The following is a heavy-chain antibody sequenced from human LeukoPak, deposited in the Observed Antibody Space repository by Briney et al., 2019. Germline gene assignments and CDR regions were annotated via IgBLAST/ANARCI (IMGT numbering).Heavy chain of an antibody. J-gene: IGHJ4*03. Sequence: SETLSLTCTVSGGPISSSSYYWGWIRQPPGKGLEWIGSIYYSGSTYYNPSLKSRVTISVDTSKNQFSLKLSSVTAADTAVYYCARRGVVPAAPNFDYRGQGTTVTVSS. CDR1: GGPISSSSYY. V-gene: IGHV4-39*01. D-gene: IGHD2-2*01. CDR2: IYYSGST. CDR3: ARRGVVPAAPNFDY.